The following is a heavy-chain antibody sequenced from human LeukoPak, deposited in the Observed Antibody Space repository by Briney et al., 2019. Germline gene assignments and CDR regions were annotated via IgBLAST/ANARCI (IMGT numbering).Heavy chain of an antibody. CDR1: RFTFNSYW. V-gene: IGHV3-7*01. CDR3: AKGGGRPLGDAYDI. J-gene: IGHJ3*02. Sequence: GGSLRLSCAASRFTFNSYWINWVRQAPGKGLGWEAIIKYDGSVKYYVDSLRGRFTISRDNDRNSLYLQMHSLRAEDTAVYYCAKGGGRPLGDAYDIWGQGTMVTVSS. CDR2: IKYDGSVK. D-gene: IGHD1-26*01.